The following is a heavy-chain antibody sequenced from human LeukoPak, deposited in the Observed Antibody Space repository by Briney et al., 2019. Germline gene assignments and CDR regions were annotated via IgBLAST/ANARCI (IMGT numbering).Heavy chain of an antibody. CDR2: LSGSGDST. CDR1: GFTFSSSA. J-gene: IGHJ3*02. D-gene: IGHD2-21*02. V-gene: IGHV3-23*01. Sequence: GGSLRLSCAASGFTFSSSAMTWVRQAPEKGLEWVSTLSGSGDSTYYADSVKGRFTISRDNSKNTLYLQMNSLRAEDTAVYYCAKDAAYCGGDCYFGAFDIWGQGTMVTVSS. CDR3: AKDAAYCGGDCYFGAFDI.